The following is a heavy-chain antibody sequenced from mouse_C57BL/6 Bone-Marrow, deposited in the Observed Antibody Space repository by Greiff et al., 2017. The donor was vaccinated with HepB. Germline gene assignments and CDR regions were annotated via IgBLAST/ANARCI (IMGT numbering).Heavy chain of an antibody. V-gene: IGHV3-6*01. CDR3: ARSPTVVDFDY. CDR1: GYSITSGYY. CDR2: ISYDGSN. Sequence: EVKLQESGPGLVKPSQSLSLTCSVTGYSITSGYYWNWIRQFPGNKLEWMGYISYDGSNNYNPSLKNRISITRDTSKNQFFLKLNSVTTEDTATYYCARSPTVVDFDYWGQGTTLTVSS. J-gene: IGHJ2*01. D-gene: IGHD1-1*01.